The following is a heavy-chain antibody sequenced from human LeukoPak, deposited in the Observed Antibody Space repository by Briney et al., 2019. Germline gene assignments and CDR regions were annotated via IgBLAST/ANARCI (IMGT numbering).Heavy chain of an antibody. J-gene: IGHJ4*02. CDR1: GYTFTGYY. V-gene: IGHV1-2*02. CDR2: INPNSGGT. CDR3: ARVRPLGTYVDYVGLLPDY. D-gene: IGHD4-17*01. Sequence: ASVKVSCKASGYTFTGYYMHWVRQAPGQGLEWMGWINPNSGGTNYAQKLQGRVTMTTDTSTSTAYMELRSLRSDDTAVYYCARVRPLGTYVDYVGLLPDYWGQGTLVTVSS.